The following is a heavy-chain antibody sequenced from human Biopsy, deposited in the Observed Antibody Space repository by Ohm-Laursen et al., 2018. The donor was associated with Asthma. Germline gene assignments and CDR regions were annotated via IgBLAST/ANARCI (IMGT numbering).Heavy chain of an antibody. V-gene: IGHV3-7*01. CDR1: GFTFGDYW. CDR2: IKHDGSEK. Sequence: LALTCAASGFTFGDYWMSWVRQVPGKGLEWVANIKHDGSEKNHVDSLKGRFTISRDNAKNSLYLQMNSLRAEDTAVYYCARTFHFWSPYHAEHYQLWGQGTLVTVSS. CDR3: ARTFHFWSPYHAEHYQL. D-gene: IGHD3-3*02. J-gene: IGHJ1*01.